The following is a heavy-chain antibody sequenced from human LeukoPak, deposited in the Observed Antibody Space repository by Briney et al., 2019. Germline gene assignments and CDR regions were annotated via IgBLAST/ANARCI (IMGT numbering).Heavy chain of an antibody. CDR1: GFTFSTYN. CDR2: ISSGSEII. D-gene: IGHD6-19*01. Sequence: GGSLRLSCAASGFTFSTYNMNWVRQAPGKGLEWVSFISSGSEIICYADSVKGRFTVSRDNAKNTLHLQMNSLRAEDTAVYYCARDVQAGPGYWGQGTLVTVSS. V-gene: IGHV3-48*01. CDR3: ARDVQAGPGY. J-gene: IGHJ4*02.